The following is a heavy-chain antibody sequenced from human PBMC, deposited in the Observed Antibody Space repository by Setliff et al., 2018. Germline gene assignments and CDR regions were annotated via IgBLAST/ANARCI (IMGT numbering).Heavy chain of an antibody. CDR1: GYTFTGYY. D-gene: IGHD3-3*01. J-gene: IGHJ6*03. CDR2: INPNSGGT. CDR3: ARDRVPPLFGVGSYYYMDV. V-gene: IGHV1-2*02. Sequence: SCKASGYTFTGYYMHWVRQAPGQGLEWMGWINPNSGGTNYAQKFQGRVTMTDDTSTDTAYMELSSLRSEDTAVYYCARDRVPPLFGVGSYYYMDVWGKGTTVTVS.